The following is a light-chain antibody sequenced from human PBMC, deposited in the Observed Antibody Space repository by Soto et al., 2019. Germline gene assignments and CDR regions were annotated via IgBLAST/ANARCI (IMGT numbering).Light chain of an antibody. J-gene: IGKJ1*01. CDR3: QQYNNWPMWT. V-gene: IGKV3-15*01. Sequence: EIVMTQSPATLSVSPGERATLSCRASQSITRNLAWYQQSPGQAPRLLVYGASTRATGIPARFSGSGSGTEFTLTINSLQSEDFAVYYCQQYNNWPMWTFGQGTKGISN. CDR2: GAS. CDR1: QSITRN.